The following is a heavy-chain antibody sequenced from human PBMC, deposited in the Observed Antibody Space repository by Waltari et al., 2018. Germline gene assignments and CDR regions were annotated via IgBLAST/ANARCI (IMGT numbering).Heavy chain of an antibody. CDR1: GGSISSSSYY. V-gene: IGHV4-39*01. Sequence: QLQLQESGPGLVKPSETLSLTCTVSGGSISSSSYYWGWIRQPPGKGLEWIGSIYDSGSTDYNPSLKSRVTISVDTSKNQFSLKLSSVTAADTAVDYGARSRTYYYDSSGYPADYWGQGTLVTVSS. J-gene: IGHJ4*02. CDR3: ARSRTYYYDSSGYPADY. CDR2: IYDSGST. D-gene: IGHD3-22*01.